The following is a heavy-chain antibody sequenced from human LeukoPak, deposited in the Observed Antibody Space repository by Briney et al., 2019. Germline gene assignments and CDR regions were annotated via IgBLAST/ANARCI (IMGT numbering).Heavy chain of an antibody. V-gene: IGHV1-2*02. CDR1: GYTFTGYY. Sequence: GASVKVSCKASGYTFTGYYMHWVRQAPGQGLEWMGWINPNSGGTNYAQKFQGRVTMTRDTSISTAYMELSRLRSDDTAVYYCARDTVTTWGNWFDPWGQGTLVTVSP. D-gene: IGHD4-17*01. CDR2: INPNSGGT. J-gene: IGHJ5*02. CDR3: ARDTVTTWGNWFDP.